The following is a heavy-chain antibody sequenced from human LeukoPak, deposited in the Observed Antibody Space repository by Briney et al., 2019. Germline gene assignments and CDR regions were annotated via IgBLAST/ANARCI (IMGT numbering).Heavy chain of an antibody. CDR1: GFTFSNAW. CDR2: IKSKTDGGTT. Sequence: PGGSLRLSCAASGFTFSNAWMSWVRQAPGKGLEWVGRIKSKTDGGTTDYAAPVKGRFTISRDDSKNTLYLQMNSLKTEDTAVYYCTTDSPYYYYGMDVGGKGTSVTVSS. J-gene: IGHJ6*04. V-gene: IGHV3-15*01. CDR3: TTDSPYYYYGMDV.